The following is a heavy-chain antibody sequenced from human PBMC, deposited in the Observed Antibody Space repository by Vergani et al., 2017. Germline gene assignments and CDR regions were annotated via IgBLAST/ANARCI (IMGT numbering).Heavy chain of an antibody. V-gene: IGHV3-30*02. CDR2: IQFDGSNQ. CDR1: GFTLSNYD. CDR3: AKHFRGWGIDY. Sequence: QVQLVESGGGVVQRGGSLRLPCATSGFTLSNYDMQWIRQGPGKGLEFVAFIQFDGSNQYYADSVKCRFTLSRDFSKNTLYLQMNSLRTDDTATYYCAKHFRGWGIDYWGQGTQVIVSS. D-gene: IGHD3-16*01. J-gene: IGHJ4*02.